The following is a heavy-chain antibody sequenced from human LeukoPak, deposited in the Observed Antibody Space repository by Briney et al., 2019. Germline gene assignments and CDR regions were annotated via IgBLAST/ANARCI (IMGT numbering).Heavy chain of an antibody. CDR2: IYYSGST. D-gene: IGHD6-25*01. Sequence: SETLSLTCTVSGGSINNYYWSWIRQPPGKGLEWIGYIYYSGSTNYNPSLKSRVTISVDTSKNQFSLKLSSVTAADTAVYHCARAEQRLAPTDYWGQGTLVTVSS. CDR3: ARAEQRLAPTDY. J-gene: IGHJ4*02. CDR1: GGSINNYY. V-gene: IGHV4-59*01.